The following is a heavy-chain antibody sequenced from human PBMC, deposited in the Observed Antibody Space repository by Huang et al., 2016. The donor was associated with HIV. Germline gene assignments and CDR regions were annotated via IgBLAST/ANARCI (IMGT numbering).Heavy chain of an antibody. V-gene: IGHV3-74*01. D-gene: IGHD3-22*01. CDR1: GFTFSSYW. CDR3: VRDPRIQSWLNYFDY. Sequence: EVQLVESGGGLVQPGGSLRLSCAASGFTFSSYWMHWVRQAPGKGLVWVSRINSDESSSGYADSVKGRFTIARDNAKNTLYLQMNSLRAKDTAVYYCVRDPRIQSWLNYFDYWGQGTLVSVSS. J-gene: IGHJ4*02. CDR2: INSDESSS.